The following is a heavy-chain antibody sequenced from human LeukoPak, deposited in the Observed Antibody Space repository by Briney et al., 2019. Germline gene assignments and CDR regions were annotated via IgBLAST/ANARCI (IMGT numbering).Heavy chain of an antibody. D-gene: IGHD2-8*02. J-gene: IGHJ4*01. CDR2: VYISGTT. CDR3: ARDGGCTADRCPSGYFDY. V-gene: IGHV3-66*01. Sequence: PGGSLRLSCTVSGFSVSYYFINWVRQAPGRGLEWVSVVYISGTTYYGDSVKGRFTISRDNSKNTVYLQLNSLGAEDTAVYFCARDGGCTADRCPSGYFDYWGHGTLVTVSS. CDR1: GFSVSYYF.